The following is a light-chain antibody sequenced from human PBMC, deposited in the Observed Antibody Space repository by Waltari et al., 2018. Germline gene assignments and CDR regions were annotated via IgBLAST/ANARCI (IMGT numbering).Light chain of an antibody. J-gene: IGLJ1*01. Sequence: QSGLTQSPSVSGTPGQRGTIPCSGSTSNIGSNNVNWYQQFPGTAPKLLIYRNSERPSGVPDRFSGSKSGTSASLAISGLQSEDEAEYYCSAWDDSVHVFGTGTRVTVL. CDR1: TSNIGSNN. V-gene: IGLV1-44*01. CDR2: RNS. CDR3: SAWDDSVHV.